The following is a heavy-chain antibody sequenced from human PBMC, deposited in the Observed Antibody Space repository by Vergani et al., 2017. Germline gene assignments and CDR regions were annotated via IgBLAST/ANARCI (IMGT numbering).Heavy chain of an antibody. D-gene: IGHD6-19*01. J-gene: IGHJ4*02. CDR2: IKTKDHDDAT. Sequence: EVQLVESGGDFVQPGRSLRLSCAASGLRFKDAWMAWVRQTPGQGLEWVGHIKTKDHDDATDYSAAVKGRFIISSDDSTSTIYLQMNRLKTEDTGVYYCTTLDLIALSAMFDYWGRGTLVSVSS. CDR1: GLRFKDAW. CDR3: TTLDLIALSAMFDY. V-gene: IGHV3-15*01.